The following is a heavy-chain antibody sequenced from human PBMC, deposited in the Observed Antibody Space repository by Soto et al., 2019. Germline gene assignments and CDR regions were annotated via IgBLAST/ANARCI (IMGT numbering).Heavy chain of an antibody. D-gene: IGHD3-16*01. CDR2: MNPDSGNT. CDR1: GYTFTNYD. CDR3: AGGRFRRTWFDP. J-gene: IGHJ5*02. V-gene: IGHV1-8*01. Sequence: QVQLVQSGAEVKKPGASVKVSCKASGYTFTNYDIHWVRQATGQGLEWMGWMNPDSGNTGQSKQFQGRVTMTRDTSISTAYMEMSSLRSKDTAVYYCAGGRFRRTWFDPWGQGTLVTVSS.